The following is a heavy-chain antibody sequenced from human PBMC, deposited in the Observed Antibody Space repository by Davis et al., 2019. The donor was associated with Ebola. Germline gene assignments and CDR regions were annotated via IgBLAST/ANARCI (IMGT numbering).Heavy chain of an antibody. V-gene: IGHV1-18*01. CDR2: ISAYNGNT. J-gene: IGHJ3*02. CDR1: GYTFTSYG. CDR3: ARDLRTYYDSSGYYWGDAFDI. Sequence: AASVTVSCKASGYTFTSYGISWVRQAPGQGLEWMGWISAYNGNTNYAQKLQGRVTMTTDTSTSTAYMELRSLRSDDTAVYYCARDLRTYYDSSGYYWGDAFDIWGQGTMVTVSS. D-gene: IGHD3-22*01.